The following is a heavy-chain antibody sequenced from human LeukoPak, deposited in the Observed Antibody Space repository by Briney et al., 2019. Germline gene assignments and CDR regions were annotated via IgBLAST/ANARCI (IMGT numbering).Heavy chain of an antibody. CDR1: GFTLNDFY. CDR3: AKGLWKNRGDGFDY. D-gene: IGHD5-24*01. CDR2: IRYDGSNK. Sequence: GGSLSLPCAVSGFTLNDFYVIWAPDARGKAREGVAFIRYDGSNKYYADSVKGRLTIPRDNSKNTLYLQLNSLSAEDTAVFYCAKGLWKNRGDGFDYWGRGTLVTVSS. J-gene: IGHJ4*02. V-gene: IGHV3-30*02.